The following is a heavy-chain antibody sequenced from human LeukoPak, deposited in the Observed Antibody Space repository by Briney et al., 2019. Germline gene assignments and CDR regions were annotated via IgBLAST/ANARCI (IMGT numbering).Heavy chain of an antibody. V-gene: IGHV3-74*01. J-gene: IGHJ5*02. CDR3: ARSYSNSWYNWFDP. CDR2: INSDGSST. Sequence: PGGSLRLSCAASGFSLSSYNMNWVRQAPGKGLVWVSRINSDGSSTSYADSVKGRFTISRDNAKNALYLQMNSLRAEDTAVYYCARSYSNSWYNWFDPWGQGTLVTVSS. CDR1: GFSLSSYN. D-gene: IGHD6-13*01.